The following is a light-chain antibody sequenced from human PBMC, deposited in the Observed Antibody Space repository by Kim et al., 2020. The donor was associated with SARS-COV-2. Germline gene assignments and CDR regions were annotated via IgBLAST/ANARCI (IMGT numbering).Light chain of an antibody. V-gene: IGLV3-19*01. CDR1: SLRSYY. CDR2: GKN. Sequence: SSELTQDPAVSVALGQTVRITCQGDSLRSYYASWYQQKPGQAPVLVIYGKNNRPSGIPDRFSGSSSGNTASLTITGAQADDEADYYCNSRDSSSNHLLFG. CDR3: NSRDSSSNHLL. J-gene: IGLJ2*01.